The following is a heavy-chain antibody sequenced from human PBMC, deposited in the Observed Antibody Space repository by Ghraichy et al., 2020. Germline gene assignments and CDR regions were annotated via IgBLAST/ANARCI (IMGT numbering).Heavy chain of an antibody. Sequence: GGSLRLSCAASGFTFSSYSMNWVRQAPGKGLEWVSYISSSSSTIYYADSVKGRFTISRDNAKNTLYLQMNSLSAEDTAVYYCARDFYYGAGAFDIWGKVTMVTVAS. V-gene: IGHV3-48*04. CDR2: ISSSSSTI. CDR3: ARDFYYGAGAFDI. D-gene: IGHD4-17*01. CDR1: GFTFSSYS. J-gene: IGHJ3*02.